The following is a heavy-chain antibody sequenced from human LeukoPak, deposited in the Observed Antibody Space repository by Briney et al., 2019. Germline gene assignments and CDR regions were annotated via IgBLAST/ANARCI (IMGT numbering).Heavy chain of an antibody. D-gene: IGHD3-22*01. J-gene: IGHJ4*02. CDR2: IIPIFGPA. CDR3: ARDDSSGYYPLYFDY. CDR1: GGTFSSYA. Sequence: GSSVKVSCKASGGTFSSYAISWVRQAPGQGLEWMGRIIPIFGPANYAQKFQGRVTITTDESTSTAYMELSSLRSEDTAVYYCARDDSSGYYPLYFDYWGQGTLVTVSS. V-gene: IGHV1-69*05.